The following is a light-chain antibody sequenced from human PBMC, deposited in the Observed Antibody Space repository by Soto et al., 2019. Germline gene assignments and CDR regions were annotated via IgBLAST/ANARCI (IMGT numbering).Light chain of an antibody. J-gene: IGKJ5*01. V-gene: IGKV3-15*01. Sequence: EIVLTQSPATLSLSPGERATLSCRASQSVSSKLAWYQQKPGQAPRLVIYDTYTRATGIPARFSGSGSGTEFTLTISSLQSEDFAVYYCQQYNNWFSITFGQGTRLENK. CDR1: QSVSSK. CDR2: DTY. CDR3: QQYNNWFSIT.